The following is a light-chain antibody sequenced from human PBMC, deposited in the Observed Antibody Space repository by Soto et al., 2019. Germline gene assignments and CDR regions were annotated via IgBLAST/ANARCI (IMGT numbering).Light chain of an antibody. Sequence: EIVLTQSPGTLSLSQGERSTLXXRASQSVSSSYLAWYQQKPGQAPRLXIYGASSRATGIPDRFSGSGSGTDFTLTISRLEPEDFAVYYCQQYGSSPPTFGQGTKVDI. J-gene: IGKJ1*01. CDR1: QSVSSSY. CDR3: QQYGSSPPT. V-gene: IGKV3-20*01. CDR2: GAS.